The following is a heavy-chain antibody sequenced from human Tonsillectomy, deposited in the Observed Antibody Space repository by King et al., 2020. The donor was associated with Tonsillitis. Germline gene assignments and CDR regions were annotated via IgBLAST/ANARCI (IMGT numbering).Heavy chain of an antibody. CDR1: GFTFSSYG. V-gene: IGHV3-33*01. Sequence: QLVESGGGVVQPGRSLRLSCAASGFTFSSYGMHWVRQAPGKGLEWVAVIWYDGSNKYYADSVKGRFTISRDNSKNTLYLQMNSLRAEDTAVYYCAGDVKKSDSSSSGDVWGQGTTVTVSS. J-gene: IGHJ6*02. CDR3: AGDVKKSDSSSSGDV. D-gene: IGHD6-6*01. CDR2: IWYDGSNK.